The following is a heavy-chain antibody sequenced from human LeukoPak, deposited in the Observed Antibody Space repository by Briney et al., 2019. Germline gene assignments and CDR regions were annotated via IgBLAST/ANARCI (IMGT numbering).Heavy chain of an antibody. J-gene: IGHJ3*01. CDR1: GFTFSNYA. CDR2: ISGSGGGT. CDR3: AKHTPINAFDV. Sequence: GGSLRLSCAASGFTFSNYAMNWVRQAPGKGLEWVSGISGSGGGTSYADSVKGRFTISRDNSKNTLYLQMNSLSAEDTAVYFCAKHTPINAFDVWGQGTVVTVSS. D-gene: IGHD5-18*01. V-gene: IGHV3-23*01.